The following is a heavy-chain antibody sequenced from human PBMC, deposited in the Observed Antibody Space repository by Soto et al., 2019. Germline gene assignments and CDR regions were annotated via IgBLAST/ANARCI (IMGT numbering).Heavy chain of an antibody. D-gene: IGHD3-22*01. CDR2: IFYSGST. CDR3: ARRSSGYYPEGAFDI. Sequence: PSETLSLTCTVSGGSISSYYWNWIRQPPGKGLEWIGYIFYSGSTNYSPSLKSRVTISVDTSKKQFTLKLSSVTAADTAVYYCARRSSGYYPEGAFDIWGQGTMVTVSS. CDR1: GGSISSYY. J-gene: IGHJ3*02. V-gene: IGHV4-59*08.